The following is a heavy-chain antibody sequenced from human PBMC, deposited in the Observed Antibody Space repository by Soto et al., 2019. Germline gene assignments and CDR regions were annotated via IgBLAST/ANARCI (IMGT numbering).Heavy chain of an antibody. CDR3: ARVQGYCSSTSCPYGMDV. CDR2: IIPILGIA. J-gene: IGHJ6*02. D-gene: IGHD2-2*01. CDR1: GGTFSSYT. V-gene: IGHV1-69*02. Sequence: QVQLVQSGAEVKKPGSSVKVSCKASGGTFSSYTISWVRQAPGQGLEWMGRIIPILGIANYAQKFQGRVTITADKSTSTAYMELSSLRSEDTVVYYCARVQGYCSSTSCPYGMDVWGQGTTVTVSS.